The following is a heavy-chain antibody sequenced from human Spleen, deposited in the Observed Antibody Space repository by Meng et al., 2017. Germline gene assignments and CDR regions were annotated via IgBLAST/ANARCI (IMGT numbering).Heavy chain of an antibody. Sequence: ASVKVSCKPSGYNFPDYYIHWVRRAPGQGLEWMGRINPKSGDTHYAQKFQARVTMTGDTSISTAYMELSGLRSDDTAMYYCAKIYKLGITAFDIWGQGTMVTVSS. V-gene: IGHV1-2*06. CDR2: INPKSGDT. CDR3: AKIYKLGITAFDI. D-gene: IGHD7-27*01. J-gene: IGHJ3*02. CDR1: GYNFPDYY.